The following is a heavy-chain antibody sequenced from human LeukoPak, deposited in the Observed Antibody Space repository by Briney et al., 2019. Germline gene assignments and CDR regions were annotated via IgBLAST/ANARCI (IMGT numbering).Heavy chain of an antibody. CDR3: AKRPPANPFDY. D-gene: IGHD2-2*01. J-gene: IGHJ4*02. CDR2: IWYDGSNK. CDR1: GFTFSTYW. V-gene: IGHV3-33*06. Sequence: PGGSLRLSCAASGFTFSTYWMSWVRQAPGKGLEWVAVIWYDGSNKYYADSVKGRFTISRDNSKNTLYLQMNSLRAEDTAVYYCAKRPPANPFDYWGQGTLVTVSS.